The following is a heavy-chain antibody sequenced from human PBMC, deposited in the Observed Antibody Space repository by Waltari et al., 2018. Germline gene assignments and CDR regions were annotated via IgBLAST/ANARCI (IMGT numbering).Heavy chain of an antibody. Sequence: QVQLQESGPGLVRPSQTLSLTCTVSGGSISSGDYYWSWIRQPPGKGLVWIGYIDPSGYPHYNPSRSSQITKSLDTSKNQSSLNLKSVTASDTAVYYCARGRYYYLSGPGTSQWYFDLWGRGTLVTVSS. CDR3: ARGRYYYLSGPGTSQWYFDL. D-gene: IGHD3-10*01. J-gene: IGHJ2*01. CDR2: IDPSGYP. CDR1: GGSISSGDYY. V-gene: IGHV4-30-4*01.